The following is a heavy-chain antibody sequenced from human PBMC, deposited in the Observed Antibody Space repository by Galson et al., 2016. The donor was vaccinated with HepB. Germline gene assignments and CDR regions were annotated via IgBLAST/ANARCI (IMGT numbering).Heavy chain of an antibody. V-gene: IGHV3-7*01. J-gene: IGHJ3*02. Sequence: SLRLSCAASGFTFSSYWMSWVRQAPGKGLEWVANIKQDGSEKYYVDSVKGRFTISRDNAKNSLSLQMNSLRVEDTAVYYCARDSWDIVAVSPAMFTFDIWGQGTMVTVSS. D-gene: IGHD2-2*01. CDR1: GFTFSSYW. CDR2: IKQDGSEK. CDR3: ARDSWDIVAVSPAMFTFDI.